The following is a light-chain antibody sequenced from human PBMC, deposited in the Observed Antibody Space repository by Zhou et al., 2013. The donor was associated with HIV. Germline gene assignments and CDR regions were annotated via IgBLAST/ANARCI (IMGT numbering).Light chain of an antibody. CDR1: QDINIW. CDR3: QQAESFPT. Sequence: DIQMTQSPSSMSASVGDRVTITCRASQDINIWVAWYQQKPGKAPKLLIYGASSLQDGVPSRFSGSGSGRDFALTISSLQPEDFATYYCQQAESFPTFGPWDQGGYQT. V-gene: IGKV1-12*01. CDR2: GAS. J-gene: IGKJ3*01.